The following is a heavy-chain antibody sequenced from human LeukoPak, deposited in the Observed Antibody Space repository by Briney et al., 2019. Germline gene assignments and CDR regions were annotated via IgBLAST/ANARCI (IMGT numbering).Heavy chain of an antibody. CDR1: GFTFSSYS. CDR2: ISSSSSYI. D-gene: IGHD2-2*03. J-gene: IGHJ4*02. V-gene: IGHV3-21*04. Sequence: GGSLRLSCAASGFTFSSYSMNWVRQAPGKGLEWVSSISSSSSYIYYADSVKGRFTISRDNAKNSLYLQMNSLRAEDTAVYYCAKDTVDIVVVPAAHHGYWGQGTLVTVSS. CDR3: AKDTVDIVVVPAAHHGY.